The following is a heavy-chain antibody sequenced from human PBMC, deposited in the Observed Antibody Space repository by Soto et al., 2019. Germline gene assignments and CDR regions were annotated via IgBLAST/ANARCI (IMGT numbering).Heavy chain of an antibody. CDR2: ISSSGGCT. V-gene: IGHV3-23*01. CDR1: GFASSSYT. CDR3: AKEAWGAAFDY. Sequence: HPGGSLRLSCAASGFASSSYTMNWVRQAPGKGLEWVSSISSSGGCTYYADSVKGRFTISRDNSKNTLYLQMNSLRAEDTAVYYCAKEAWGAAFDYWGQGTLVTVSS. J-gene: IGHJ4*02. D-gene: IGHD1-26*01.